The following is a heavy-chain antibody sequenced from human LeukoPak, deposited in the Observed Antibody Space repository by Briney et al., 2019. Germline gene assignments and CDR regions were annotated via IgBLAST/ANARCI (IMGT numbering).Heavy chain of an antibody. CDR1: GGSISSYY. J-gene: IGHJ6*03. CDR2: IYYSGST. D-gene: IGHD3-10*01. CDR3: ARVEEGYGSGRRENYYMDV. Sequence: SETLSLTCTVSGGSISSYYWGWIRQPPGKGLEWIGYIYYSGSTNYNPSLKSRVTISVDTSKNQFSLKLSSVTAADTAVYYCARVEEGYGSGRRENYYMDVWGKGTTVTISS. V-gene: IGHV4-59*01.